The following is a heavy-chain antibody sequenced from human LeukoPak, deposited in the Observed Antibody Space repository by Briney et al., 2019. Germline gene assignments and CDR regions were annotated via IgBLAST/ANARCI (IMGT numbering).Heavy chain of an antibody. CDR3: ARAPDILSFFDY. V-gene: IGHV1-46*01. J-gene: IGHJ4*02. Sequence: GASVKVSCKASGYTFTSYYMHWVRQAPGQGLEWMGIINPSGGSTSYAQKFQGRVTMTRDTSTSTAYMELRSLRSDDTAVYYCARAPDILSFFDYWGQGTLVTVSS. CDR1: GYTFTSYY. CDR2: INPSGGST. D-gene: IGHD3-9*01.